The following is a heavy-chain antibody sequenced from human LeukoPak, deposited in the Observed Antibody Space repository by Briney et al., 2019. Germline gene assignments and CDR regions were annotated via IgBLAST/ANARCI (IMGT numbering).Heavy chain of an antibody. CDR1: GYSFTSYW. CDR2: IYPGDSDT. V-gene: IGHV5-51*01. Sequence: KSGESLKISCKGSGYSFTSYWIGWVRQMPGKGLEWMGIIYPGDSDTRYSPSFQGQVTISADKSISTAYLQWSSLKASDTAMYYCARSYCSSTSCYTGVSDYWGQGTLVTVSS. J-gene: IGHJ4*02. D-gene: IGHD2-2*02. CDR3: ARSYCSSTSCYTGVSDY.